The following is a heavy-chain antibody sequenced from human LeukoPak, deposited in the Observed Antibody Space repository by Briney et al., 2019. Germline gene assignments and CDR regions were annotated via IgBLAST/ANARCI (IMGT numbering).Heavy chain of an antibody. CDR2: ISAYNGNT. CDR1: GYTFTSYG. J-gene: IGHJ4*02. V-gene: IGHV1-18*01. D-gene: IGHD5-12*01. Sequence: GASVTVSCKASGYTFTSYGISWVRQAPGKGRDWMGWISAYNGNTNYAQKLQGRVTMTTDTSTSTAYMELRSLRSDDTAVYYCARMGGGYDSSYFDYWGQGTLVTVSS. CDR3: ARMGGGYDSSYFDY.